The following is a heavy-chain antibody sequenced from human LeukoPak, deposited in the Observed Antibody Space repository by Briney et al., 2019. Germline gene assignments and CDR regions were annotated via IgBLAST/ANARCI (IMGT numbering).Heavy chain of an antibody. D-gene: IGHD6-19*01. V-gene: IGHV3-53*05. CDR1: GFTVSSNY. J-gene: IGHJ4*02. Sequence: GGSLRLSCVVSGFTVSSNYMSWVRQVPGKGLEWVSSIYSGGSTYYAESVRGRFTISRDNSKNTLYLQMNSLRAEDTAVYYCARSPGSGWYYFDYWGQGTLVTVSP. CDR2: IYSGGST. CDR3: ARSPGSGWYYFDY.